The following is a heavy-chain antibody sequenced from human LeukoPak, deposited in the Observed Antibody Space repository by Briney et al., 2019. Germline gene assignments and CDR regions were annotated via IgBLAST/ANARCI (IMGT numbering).Heavy chain of an antibody. J-gene: IGHJ4*02. D-gene: IGHD3-22*01. CDR3: ARDLDQTYYYDSSGSGSDY. Sequence: GASVKVSCKASGYTLTSYGISWVRQAPGQGLEWMGWISAYNGNTNYAQKLQGRVTMTTDTSTSTAYMELRSLRSDDTAVYYCARDLDQTYYYDSSGSGSDYWGQGTLVTVSS. CDR1: GYTLTSYG. V-gene: IGHV1-18*01. CDR2: ISAYNGNT.